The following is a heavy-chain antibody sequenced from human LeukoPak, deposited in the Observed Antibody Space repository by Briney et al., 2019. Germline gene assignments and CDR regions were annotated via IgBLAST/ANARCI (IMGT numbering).Heavy chain of an antibody. J-gene: IGHJ4*02. CDR3: ARDCGLWFGEANGIFDY. CDR1: GFTFSSYA. Sequence: PGGSLRLSCAASGFTFSSYAMHWVRQAPGKGLEYVSAISSNGGSTYYANSVKGRFTISRDNSKNTLYLQMNSLRAEDTAVYYCARDCGLWFGEANGIFDYWGQGTLVTVSS. V-gene: IGHV3-64*01. CDR2: ISSNGGST. D-gene: IGHD3-10*01.